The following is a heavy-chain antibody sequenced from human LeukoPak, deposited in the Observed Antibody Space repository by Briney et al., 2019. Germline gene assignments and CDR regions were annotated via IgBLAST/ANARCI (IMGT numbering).Heavy chain of an antibody. J-gene: IGHJ4*02. CDR1: GYTFTDYY. CDR2: INPNSGDT. CDR3: ARDGSLDY. Sequence: ASVTVSCKASGYTFTDYYMHWVRQAPGQGLEWMGWINPNSGDTNYAQKFQGRVTMTRDTSISTAYMELSRLRSDDTAVYYCARDGSLDYWGQGTLVTVSS. V-gene: IGHV1-2*02.